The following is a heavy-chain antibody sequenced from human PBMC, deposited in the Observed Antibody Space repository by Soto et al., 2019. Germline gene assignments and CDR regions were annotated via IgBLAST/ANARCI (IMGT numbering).Heavy chain of an antibody. V-gene: IGHV5-51*01. Sequence: PGESLKISCKGSGYRFTGYWIGWVCQMPGKGLEWMGIIYPGGSDTRYSPSFQGQVTISADKSISTAYLQWSSLKASDTAMYYCARTSAAGKYYYGMEVRGQGTTVTVSS. CDR2: IYPGGSDT. J-gene: IGHJ6*02. CDR3: ARTSAAGKYYYGMEV. CDR1: GYRFTGYW. D-gene: IGHD6-13*01.